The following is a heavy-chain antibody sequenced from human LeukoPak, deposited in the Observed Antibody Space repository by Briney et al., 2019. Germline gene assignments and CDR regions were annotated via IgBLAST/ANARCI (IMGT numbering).Heavy chain of an antibody. CDR2: ISYSGST. D-gene: IGHD4-23*01. J-gene: IGHJ4*02. CDR3: ARTRAYGGRPDY. Sequence: SETLSLTCTVSGGSISSYYWTWIRQPPGKGLEWIGYISYSGSTNYNPSLKSRVTISVDTSKNQFSLKLTSVTAADTAVYYCARTRAYGGRPDYWGQGTLVTVSS. CDR1: GGSISSYY. V-gene: IGHV4-59*01.